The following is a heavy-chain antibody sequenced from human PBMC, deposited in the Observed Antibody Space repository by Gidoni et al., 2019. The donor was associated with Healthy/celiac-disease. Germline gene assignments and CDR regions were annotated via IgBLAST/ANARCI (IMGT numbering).Heavy chain of an antibody. CDR2: ISYDGSNK. V-gene: IGHV3-30-3*01. CDR3: ARVSAGA. Sequence: QVQLVESGGGVVQPGRSLRLSCAASGFTFSSYAMHWVRQAPGTGLEWVAVISYDGSNKYYADSVKGRFTISRDNSKNTLYLQMNSLRAEDTAVYYCARVSAGAWGQGTLVTVSS. CDR1: GFTFSSYA. J-gene: IGHJ5*02.